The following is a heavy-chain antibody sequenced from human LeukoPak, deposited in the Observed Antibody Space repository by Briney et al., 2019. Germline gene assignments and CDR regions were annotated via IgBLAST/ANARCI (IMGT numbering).Heavy chain of an antibody. CDR1: GFTFSSYG. D-gene: IGHD2/OR15-2a*01. J-gene: IGHJ3*02. CDR3: AREISPSYSFDI. Sequence: PGGSLRLSCAASGFTFSSYGMHWVRPAPGKGLEWVAVIWSGGINKYYADSAKGRFTISRDNSKNTLYLQMNSLRAEDTAVYYCAREISPSYSFDIWGQGTMVTVSS. V-gene: IGHV3-33*01. CDR2: IWSGGINK.